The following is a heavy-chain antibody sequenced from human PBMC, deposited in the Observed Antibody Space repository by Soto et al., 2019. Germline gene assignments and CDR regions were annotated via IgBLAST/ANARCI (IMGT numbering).Heavy chain of an antibody. CDR3: AKDRNYPRDCFHY. D-gene: IGHD1-7*01. CDR2: ISPNGQGI. CDR1: VFTLSSYG. V-gene: IGHV3-23*01. J-gene: IGHJ4*02. Sequence: XGSLRLSCASSVFTLSSYGMSCVRHAPGKGLEWVSAISPNGQGIYYADSVRGRFTISRDTFKNTVFLHMDSLRAEDTAVYYCAKDRNYPRDCFHYWGQGTLVTVSS.